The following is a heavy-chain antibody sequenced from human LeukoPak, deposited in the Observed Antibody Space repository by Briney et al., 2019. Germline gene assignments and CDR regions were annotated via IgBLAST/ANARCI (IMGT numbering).Heavy chain of an antibody. CDR3: ARQRYSGSYPDY. J-gene: IGHJ4*02. V-gene: IGHV4-59*08. CDR2: IYYSGST. D-gene: IGHD1-26*01. CDR1: GGSISSYY. Sequence: SETLSLTCTVSGGSISSYYWSWIRQPPGKGLEWIGYIYYSGSTNYNPSLKSRVTISVDTSKNQFSPKLSSVTAADTAVYYCARQRYSGSYPDYWGQGTLVTVSS.